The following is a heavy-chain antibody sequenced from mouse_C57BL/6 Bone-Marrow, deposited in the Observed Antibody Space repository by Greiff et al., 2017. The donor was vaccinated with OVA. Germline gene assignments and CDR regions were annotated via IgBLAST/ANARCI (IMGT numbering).Heavy chain of an antibody. Sequence: VQLKESGPGLVKPSQSLSLTCSVTGYSITSGYYWNWIRQFPGNKLEWMGYISYDGSNNYNPSLKNRISITRDTSKNQFFLKLNSVTTEDTATYYCARGATTVVDYWGQGTTLTVSS. D-gene: IGHD1-1*01. CDR1: GYSITSGYY. CDR2: ISYDGSN. CDR3: ARGATTVVDY. V-gene: IGHV3-6*01. J-gene: IGHJ2*01.